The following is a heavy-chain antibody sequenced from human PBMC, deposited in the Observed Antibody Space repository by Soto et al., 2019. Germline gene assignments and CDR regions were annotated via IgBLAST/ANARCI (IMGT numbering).Heavy chain of an antibody. CDR3: AREGLNYYDSSGSPLGY. D-gene: IGHD3-22*01. CDR1: GFTFSSYA. Sequence: PGGSLRLSCAASGFTFSSYAMHWVRQAPGKGLEWVAVISYDGSNKYYADSVKGRFTISRDNSKNTLYLQMNSLRAEDTAVYYCAREGLNYYDSSGSPLGYWGQGT. V-gene: IGHV3-30-3*01. CDR2: ISYDGSNK. J-gene: IGHJ4*02.